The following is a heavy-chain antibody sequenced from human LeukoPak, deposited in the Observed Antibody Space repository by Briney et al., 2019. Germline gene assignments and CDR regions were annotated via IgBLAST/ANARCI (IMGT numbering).Heavy chain of an antibody. Sequence: GASVTVSCKASGGTFSSYAISWVRQAPGQGLEWVGRIIPILGIANYAQKFQGRVTITADKSTSTAYMELSSLRSEDTAVYYCAREQFSIAVAATNWFDPWGQGTLVTVSS. CDR3: AREQFSIAVAATNWFDP. CDR2: IIPILGIA. D-gene: IGHD6-19*01. V-gene: IGHV1-69*04. J-gene: IGHJ5*02. CDR1: GGTFSSYA.